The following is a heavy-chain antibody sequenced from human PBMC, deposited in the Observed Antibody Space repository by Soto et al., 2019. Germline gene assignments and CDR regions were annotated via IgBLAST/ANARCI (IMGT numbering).Heavy chain of an antibody. CDR3: AKDFRRIYYYGMDV. V-gene: IGHV3-7*01. CDR1: GFTFSSYW. J-gene: IGHJ6*02. CDR2: IKQDGSEK. Sequence: GGSLRLSCAASGFTFSSYWMSWVRQAPGKGLEWVANIKQDGSEKYYVDSVKGRFTISRDNAKNSLYLQMNSLRAEDTAVYYCAKDFRRIYYYGMDVWGQGTTVTVSS. D-gene: IGHD3-10*01.